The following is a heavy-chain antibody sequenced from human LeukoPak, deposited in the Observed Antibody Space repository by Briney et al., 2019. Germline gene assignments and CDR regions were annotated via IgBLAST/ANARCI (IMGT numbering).Heavy chain of an antibody. CDR2: INHSGST. CDR3: ARAVHYYDSRESKNWFDP. V-gene: IGHV4-34*01. CDR1: GVSFSGYY. D-gene: IGHD3-22*01. Sequence: PSETLSLTCAVYGVSFSGYYWSWIRQPPGKGLEWIGEINHSGSTDYNPSLKSRVTIPVDTSKNQFSLKLSSVTAADTAVYYCARAVHYYDSRESKNWFDPWGQGTLVTVSS. J-gene: IGHJ5*02.